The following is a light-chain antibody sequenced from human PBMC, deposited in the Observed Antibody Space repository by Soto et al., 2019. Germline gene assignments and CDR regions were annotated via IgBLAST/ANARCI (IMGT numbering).Light chain of an antibody. CDR3: AAWDDSLDGVV. CDR1: SSNIGNNA. J-gene: IGLJ2*01. CDR2: YDD. V-gene: IGLV1-36*01. Sequence: QSVLTQPPSVSGAPRQRVTICCSGGSSNIGNNAVNWYQQFPGKAPKLLVYYDDLLPSGVSDRFSGSKSGTSASLAISGLQSEDEADYYCAAWDDSLDGVVFGGGTKVTVL.